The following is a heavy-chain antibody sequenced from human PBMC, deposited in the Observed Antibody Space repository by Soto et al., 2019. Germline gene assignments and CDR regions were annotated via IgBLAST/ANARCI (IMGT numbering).Heavy chain of an antibody. CDR1: GGSISSGGYY. Sequence: QVQLQESGPGLVKPSQTLSLICTVSGGSISSGGYYWSWIRQHPGKGLEWIGYIYSSGSTYYNPSLTRRLTISLDPSKNHFSLNLSSVTAADTAVYYCARDGDGSGYFLHYWGQGTPVTVSS. J-gene: IGHJ4*02. V-gene: IGHV4-31*03. D-gene: IGHD3-22*01. CDR3: ARDGDGSGYFLHY. CDR2: IYSSGST.